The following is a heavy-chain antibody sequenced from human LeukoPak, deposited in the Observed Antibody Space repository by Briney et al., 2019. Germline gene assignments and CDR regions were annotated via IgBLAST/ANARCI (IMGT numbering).Heavy chain of an antibody. J-gene: IGHJ3*02. CDR2: IRYDGSNK. V-gene: IGHV3-30*02. CDR3: AKDLRGDDAFDI. D-gene: IGHD7-27*01. Sequence: GGSLRLSCAASGFTFAHFAMHWVRQAPGKGLEWVAFIRYDGSNKYYADSVKGRFTISRDNSKNTLYLQMNSLRAEDTAMYYCAKDLRGDDAFDIWGQGTMVTVSS. CDR1: GFTFAHFA.